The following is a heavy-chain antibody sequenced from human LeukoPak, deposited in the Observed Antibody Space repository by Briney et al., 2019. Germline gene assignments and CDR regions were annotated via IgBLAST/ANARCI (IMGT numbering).Heavy chain of an antibody. J-gene: IGHJ6*02. CDR2: ISYDGSNK. CDR1: GFTFSSYG. D-gene: IGHD3-10*01. CDR3: ARDYGSGSYGSYYYGMDV. Sequence: PGGSLRLSCAASGFTFSSYGMHWVRQAPGKGLEWVAVISYDGSNKYYADSVKGQFTISRDNSKNTLYLQMNSLRAEDTAVYYCARDYGSGSYGSYYYGMDVWGQGTTVTVSS. V-gene: IGHV3-30*03.